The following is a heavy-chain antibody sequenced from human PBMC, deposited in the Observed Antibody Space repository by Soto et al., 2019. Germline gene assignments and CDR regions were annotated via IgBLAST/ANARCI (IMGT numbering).Heavy chain of an antibody. D-gene: IGHD6-19*01. CDR2: ISWNSGSI. Sequence: EVQLVESGGGLVQPGRSLRLSCAASGFTFDDYAMHWVRQAPGKGLEWVSGISWNSGSIGYADSVKGRFTISRDNAKNSLYLQMNSLRAEDTALYYCAKDTSSRGWTQGEGYFDYWGQGTLVTVSS. CDR3: AKDTSSRGWTQGEGYFDY. CDR1: GFTFDDYA. J-gene: IGHJ4*02. V-gene: IGHV3-9*01.